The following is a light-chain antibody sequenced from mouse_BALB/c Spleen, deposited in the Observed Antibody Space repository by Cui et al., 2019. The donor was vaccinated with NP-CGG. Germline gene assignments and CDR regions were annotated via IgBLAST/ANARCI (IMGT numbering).Light chain of an antibody. Sequence: QAVVTQESALTTSPGETVTLTCRSSIGAVTTSTYANWVQEKPDHLFTGLIGGTNNRAPGVPARFSGSLIGYKAALTITGVKTEDEAIYFCALWYSNHWVFGGGTKTDCP. CDR3: ALWYSNHWV. V-gene: IGLV1*01. CDR2: GTN. CDR1: IGAVTTSTY. J-gene: IGLJ1*01.